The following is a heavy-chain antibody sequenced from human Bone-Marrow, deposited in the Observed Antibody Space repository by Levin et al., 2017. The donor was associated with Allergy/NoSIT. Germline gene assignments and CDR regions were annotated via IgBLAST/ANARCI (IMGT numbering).Heavy chain of an antibody. V-gene: IGHV1-69*13. Sequence: SVKVSCKASGGTFSGYGISWVRQAPGQGLEWMGGIISVFGTPNYAQKFQGRVTITADASTSAAYMDLSSLGSDDTAVSYCARGNYDVWSNYYTGMDYWGQGTLVTVSS. CDR3: ARGNYDVWSNYYTGMDY. J-gene: IGHJ4*02. CDR2: IISVFGTP. CDR1: GGTFSGYG. D-gene: IGHD3-3*01.